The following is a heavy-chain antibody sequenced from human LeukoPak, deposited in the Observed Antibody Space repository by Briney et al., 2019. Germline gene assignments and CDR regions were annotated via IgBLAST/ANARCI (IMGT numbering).Heavy chain of an antibody. V-gene: IGHV3-11*01. CDR2: ISSSGSTI. CDR1: GFTFSTYA. D-gene: IGHD3-22*01. J-gene: IGHJ3*02. CDR3: ARDNERTYYYDSSGSPGSAFDI. Sequence: GGSLRLSCAASGFTFSTYAMSWIRQAPGKGLEWVSYISSSGSTIYYADSVKGRFTISRDNAKNSLYLQMNSLRAEDTAVYYCARDNERTYYYDSSGSPGSAFDIWGQGTMVTVSS.